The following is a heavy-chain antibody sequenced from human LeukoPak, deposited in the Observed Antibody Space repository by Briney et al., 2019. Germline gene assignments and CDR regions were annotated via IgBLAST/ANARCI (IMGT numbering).Heavy chain of an antibody. V-gene: IGHV4-31*03. D-gene: IGHD2-2*01. CDR3: ARDTVACSSTNCPYFNS. CDR1: GGSISSSSYY. J-gene: IGHJ4*02. CDR2: IYYSGST. Sequence: SETLSLTCTVSGGSISSSSYYWGWIRDPPGKGLEGIGYIYYSGSTHYNPSLTSRVIISVHTSKHQFSLKLSPVTAADTAVYYCARDTVACSSTNCPYFNSWGQGTLVTVSS.